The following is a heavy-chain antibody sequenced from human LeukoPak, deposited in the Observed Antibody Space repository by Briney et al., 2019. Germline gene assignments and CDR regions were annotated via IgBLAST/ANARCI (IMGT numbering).Heavy chain of an antibody. CDR1: GFTFSDYA. CDR3: ARDREDTAMVTGSFDY. Sequence: PGGSLRLSCAASGFTFSDYAMGWVRQAPGIGLEWVSHIGGNGASTNYADSVKGRFTISRDNSKNTLYLQMDGLRAEDTAIYYCARDREDTAMVTGSFDYWGQGTLVTVSS. CDR2: IGGNGAST. V-gene: IGHV3-23*01. D-gene: IGHD5-18*01. J-gene: IGHJ4*02.